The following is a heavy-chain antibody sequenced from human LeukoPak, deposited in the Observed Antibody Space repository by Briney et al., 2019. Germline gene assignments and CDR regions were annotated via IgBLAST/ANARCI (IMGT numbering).Heavy chain of an antibody. J-gene: IGHJ6*03. CDR3: ARIAHRYYYYMTS. CDR2: ASGYSGST. CDR1: GYTFSNYG. Sequence: GASVKVSCEASGYTFSNYGISWVRQGPGQGLEWMGWASGYSGSTDYAQKLQGRVTMTRDTSTSTAYLELRSLRSDDTAVYYCARIAHRYYYYMTSGAKGPRSPSP. D-gene: IGHD2-21*01. V-gene: IGHV1-18*01.